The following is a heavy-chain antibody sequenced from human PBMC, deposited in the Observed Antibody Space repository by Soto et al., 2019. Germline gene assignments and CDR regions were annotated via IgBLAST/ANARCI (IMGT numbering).Heavy chain of an antibody. Sequence: XATLSLTCTVSGGSINTFDLSWVRQPAGKGLEWIGRIFSSVSTSFNPSLESRVAMSVDTSKNHFSLNLSSVTAADMAVYYCAREGSYSAYNFAHGIQLWSFDFWGQGALVTVSS. CDR3: AREGSYSAYNFAHGIQLWSFDF. CDR2: IFSSVST. J-gene: IGHJ4*02. D-gene: IGHD5-12*01. CDR1: GGSINTFD. V-gene: IGHV4-4*07.